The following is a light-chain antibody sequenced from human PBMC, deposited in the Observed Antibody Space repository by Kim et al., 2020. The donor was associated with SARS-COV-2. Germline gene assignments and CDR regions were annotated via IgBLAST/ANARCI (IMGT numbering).Light chain of an antibody. J-gene: IGLJ3*02. CDR3: CSYAGSYTWV. V-gene: IGLV2-11*01. CDR1: RSDVGGYNY. Sequence: QSALTQPRSVSGSPGQSVTISCTGTRSDVGGYNYVSWYQQHPGKAPKLMIYDVSKRPPGVPDRFSASKSGNTASLTISGLLTEDEADYYCCSYAGSYTWVFGGGTKLTVL. CDR2: DVS.